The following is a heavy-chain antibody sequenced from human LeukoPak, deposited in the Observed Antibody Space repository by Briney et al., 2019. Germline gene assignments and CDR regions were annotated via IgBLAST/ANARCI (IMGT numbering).Heavy chain of an antibody. J-gene: IGHJ4*02. CDR3: ARGGSNPFDY. CDR2: IYYSGST. D-gene: IGHD1-14*01. CDR1: GGSISSSSYY. Sequence: SETLSLTCTVYGGSISSSSYYWGWIRQPPGKGLEWIGSIYYSGSTYYNPSLKSRVTISVDTSKNQFSLKLSSVTAADTAVYYCARGGSNPFDYWGQGTLVTVSS. V-gene: IGHV4-39*07.